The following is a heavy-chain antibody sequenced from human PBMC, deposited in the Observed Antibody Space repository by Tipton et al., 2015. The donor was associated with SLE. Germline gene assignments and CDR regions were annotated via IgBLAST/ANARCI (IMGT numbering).Heavy chain of an antibody. D-gene: IGHD2-2*02. CDR2: VHHSGST. V-gene: IGHV4-59*01. J-gene: IGHJ3*02. CDR3: ARVLDTLDI. CDR1: GGSISTYY. Sequence: GLVKPSETLSLICSVSGGSISTYYWSWIRQPPGKGLEWIGYVHHSGSTNYNPSLKSRVTISVDTSKNQFSLKLSSVTAADTAVYYCARVLDTLDIWGQGTLVTVS.